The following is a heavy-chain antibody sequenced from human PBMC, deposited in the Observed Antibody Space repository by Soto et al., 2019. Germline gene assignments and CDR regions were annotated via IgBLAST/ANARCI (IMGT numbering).Heavy chain of an antibody. J-gene: IGHJ4*02. V-gene: IGHV1-46*03. Sequence: QVQLVQSGAEVKKPGASVKVSCKASGYTFTSYYMHWVRQAPGQGLEWMGIINPSGGSTSYAHKFKGRVTMTRDTSTSTVYMELSSLRSEDTAVYYCASSEDEYGDYAFFEYWGQGTLVTVSS. CDR1: GYTFTSYY. D-gene: IGHD4-17*01. CDR2: INPSGGST. CDR3: ASSEDEYGDYAFFEY.